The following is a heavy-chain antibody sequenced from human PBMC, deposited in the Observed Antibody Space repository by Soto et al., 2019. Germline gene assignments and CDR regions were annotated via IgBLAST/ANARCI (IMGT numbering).Heavy chain of an antibody. CDR1: GGSISSYY. D-gene: IGHD3-3*01. J-gene: IGHJ6*04. Sequence: SETLSLTCTVSGGSISSYYWSWIRQPPGKGLEWIGYIYYSGSTNYNPSLKSRVTISVDTSKNQFSLKLSSVTAADTAVYYCARTYYDFWSGYLNEAGEAAVWGKGTTVTVSS. V-gene: IGHV4-59*08. CDR3: ARTYYDFWSGYLNEAGEAAV. CDR2: IYYSGST.